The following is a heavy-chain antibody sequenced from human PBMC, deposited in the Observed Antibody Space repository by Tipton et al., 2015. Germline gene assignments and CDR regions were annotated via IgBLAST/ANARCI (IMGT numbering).Heavy chain of an antibody. Sequence: TLSLTCDVYGGSFSGYYWSWIRQPPGKGLEWIGCIYFSGTTTYNPSLQSRVTISVDKSKSQFSLNLSSVTAADSAVYYCARGNMDTEESHFDNWGQGTLVTVSS. CDR2: IYFSGTT. D-gene: IGHD3-10*01. V-gene: IGHV4-34*11. CDR3: ARGNMDTEESHFDN. CDR1: GGSFSGYY. J-gene: IGHJ4*02.